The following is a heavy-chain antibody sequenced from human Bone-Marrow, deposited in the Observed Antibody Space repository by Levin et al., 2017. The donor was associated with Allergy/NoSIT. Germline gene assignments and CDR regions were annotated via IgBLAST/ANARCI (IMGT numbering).Heavy chain of an antibody. Sequence: GESLKISCAASGFTFSDYAMNWVRQAPGKGLEWVSVISGGGSTTFYADSVKGRFTVFRDKSKNTVYLQMNSLRVEDTAVYYFSIDADVGDFWSGYSENNYYDGMDVWGQGTTVIVSS. J-gene: IGHJ6*02. V-gene: IGHV3-23*01. CDR2: ISGGGSTT. D-gene: IGHD3-3*01. CDR3: SIDADVGDFWSGYSENNYYDGMDV. CDR1: GFTFSDYA.